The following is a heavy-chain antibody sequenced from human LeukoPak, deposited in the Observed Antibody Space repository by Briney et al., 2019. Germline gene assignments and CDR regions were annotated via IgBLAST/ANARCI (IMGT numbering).Heavy chain of an antibody. Sequence: ASVKVSCKAAGYTFTGYYMHWVRQAPGQGLEWMGWINPNSGGTSYAQKFQGRVTMSRDTSISTAYMELSRLRSDDTAVYYCARDDYGGKKFDYWGQGTLVTVSS. CDR2: INPNSGGT. D-gene: IGHD4-17*01. V-gene: IGHV1-2*02. CDR3: ARDDYGGKKFDY. CDR1: GYTFTGYY. J-gene: IGHJ4*02.